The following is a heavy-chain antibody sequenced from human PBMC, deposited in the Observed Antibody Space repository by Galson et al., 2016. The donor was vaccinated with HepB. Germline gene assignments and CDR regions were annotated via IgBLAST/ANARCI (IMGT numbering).Heavy chain of an antibody. CDR2: IYPGDSDT. V-gene: IGHV5-51*01. CDR1: GYSFSNYL. J-gene: IGHJ3*02. CDR3: ARPRRDSSSGYSDAFDI. D-gene: IGHD3-22*01. Sequence: QSGAEVKKPGESLKISCKGSGYSFSNYLIAWVRHMPGKGLEWMGIIYPGDSDTRYSPSFQGQVTISADKSISTAYLLWSSLKASDTAMYFCARPRRDSSSGYSDAFDIWGRGTMVTVSS.